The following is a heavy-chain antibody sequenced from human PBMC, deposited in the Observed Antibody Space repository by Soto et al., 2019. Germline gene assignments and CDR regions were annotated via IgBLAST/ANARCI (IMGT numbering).Heavy chain of an antibody. Sequence: GGSLRLSCAASGLNFSSYAMSWVRQDPGKGLEWVSAISGSGGSTYYADSVKGRFTISRDNSKNTLYLQMNSLRAEDTAVYYCAKDRSIAARYWFDPWGQGTLVTVSS. J-gene: IGHJ5*02. V-gene: IGHV3-23*01. CDR2: ISGSGGST. CDR3: AKDRSIAARYWFDP. CDR1: GLNFSSYA. D-gene: IGHD6-6*01.